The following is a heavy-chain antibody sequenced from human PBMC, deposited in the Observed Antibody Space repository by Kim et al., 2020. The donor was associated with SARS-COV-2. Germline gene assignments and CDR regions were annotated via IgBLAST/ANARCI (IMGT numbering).Heavy chain of an antibody. J-gene: IGHJ3*02. CDR2: IIPIFGTA. Sequence: SVKVSCKASGGTFSSYAISWVRQAPGQGLEWMGGIIPIFGTANYAQKFQGRVTITADESTSTAYMELSSLRSEDTAVYYCARVVEDCSGGSCYSDDAFDIWGQGTMVTVSS. D-gene: IGHD2-15*01. V-gene: IGHV1-69*13. CDR1: GGTFSSYA. CDR3: ARVVEDCSGGSCYSDDAFDI.